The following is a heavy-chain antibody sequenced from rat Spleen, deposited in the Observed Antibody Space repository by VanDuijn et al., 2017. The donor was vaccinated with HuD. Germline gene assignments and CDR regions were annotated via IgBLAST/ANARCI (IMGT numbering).Heavy chain of an antibody. Sequence: VQLVESNGGLVQPGRSLKLSCAASGFTFNDHFMAWVRQAPTKGLEWVATISYDGGSIYYPDSVKGRFTISRDDAKSTLSLQMDSLRSEDTATYYCVRRHYGYTDYFDYWGQGVMVTVSS. CDR3: VRRHYGYTDYFDY. J-gene: IGHJ2*01. D-gene: IGHD1-9*01. V-gene: IGHV5-29*01. CDR2: ISYDGGSI. CDR1: GFTFNDHF.